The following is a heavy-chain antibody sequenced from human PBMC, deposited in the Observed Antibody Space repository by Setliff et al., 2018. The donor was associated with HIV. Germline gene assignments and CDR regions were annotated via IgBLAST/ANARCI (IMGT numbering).Heavy chain of an antibody. CDR2: ISSRGGSV. Sequence: GGSLRLSCAASGFTFSTSGINWVRQAPGKGLEWVSSISSRGGSVYYADSVRGRFTISRDNADRSLYLQMNSLRAEDTAVYYCVKDEEYIGVVSATMNMPGYYHYYYMDVWGKGSTVTVSS. CDR1: GFTFSTSG. D-gene: IGHD2-2*01. J-gene: IGHJ6*03. CDR3: VKDEEYIGVVSATMNMPGYYHYYYMDV. V-gene: IGHV3-21*01.